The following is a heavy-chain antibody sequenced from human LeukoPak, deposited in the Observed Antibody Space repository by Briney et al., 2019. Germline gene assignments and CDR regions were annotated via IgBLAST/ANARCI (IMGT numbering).Heavy chain of an antibody. CDR2: TYYRSKWYN. CDR3: ARDFGVYCSGGSCYPHSLDY. D-gene: IGHD2-15*01. V-gene: IGHV6-1*01. J-gene: IGHJ4*02. Sequence: SQTLSLTCAISGDSVSSNSAAWNWIRQSPSRGLEWLRRTYYRSKWYNDYAVSVKSRITINPDTSKNQFSLQLNSVTPEDTAVYYCARDFGVYCSGGSCYPHSLDYWGQGTLVTVSS. CDR1: GDSVSSNSAA.